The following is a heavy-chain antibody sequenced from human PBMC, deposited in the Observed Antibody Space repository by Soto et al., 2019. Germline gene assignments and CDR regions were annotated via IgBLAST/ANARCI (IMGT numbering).Heavy chain of an antibody. CDR1: GGSVSSGDHY. V-gene: IGHV4-30-4*01. CDR3: ATGSSGSSPLHFDY. J-gene: IGHJ4*02. CDR2: IYYSGST. D-gene: IGHD3-22*01. Sequence: ASETLSLTCTVSGGSVSSGDHYWSWIRQPPGKGLEWMGYIYYSGSTYYNPSLKSRLTMSLDKSENQFSLKLSSVTAADTAMYYCATGSSGSSPLHFDYWGQGTRVTVSS.